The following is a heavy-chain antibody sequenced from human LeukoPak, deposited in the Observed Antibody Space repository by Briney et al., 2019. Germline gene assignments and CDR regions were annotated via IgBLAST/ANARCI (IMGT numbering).Heavy chain of an antibody. V-gene: IGHV3-30*18. D-gene: IGHD5-18*01. CDR1: GFTFSSYG. J-gene: IGHJ4*02. CDR3: AKDHFKYSYGSVDY. CDR2: ISYDGSNK. Sequence: PGGSLRLSCAASGFTFSSYGMHWVRQAPGKGLEWVAVISYDGSNKYYADSVKGRFTISRDNSKNTLYLQMNSLRAEDTAVYYCAKDHFKYSYGSVDYWGQGTLVTVSS.